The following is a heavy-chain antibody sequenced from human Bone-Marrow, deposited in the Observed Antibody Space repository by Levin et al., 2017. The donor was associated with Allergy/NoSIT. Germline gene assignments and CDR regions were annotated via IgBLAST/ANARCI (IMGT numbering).Heavy chain of an antibody. Sequence: SCVASGFTFEHVWMRWVRQAPGKGLEWVGRIKRKSDGETTDYAAPVKGRFSISRDDSKDTVYLKMNNLKMEDTVLYYCTGEDKCSSNSCPATSEMWGQG. CDR2: IKRKSDGETT. D-gene: IGHD2-2*01. V-gene: IGHV3-15*01. CDR1: GFTFEHVW. J-gene: IGHJ3*02. CDR3: TGEDKCSSNSCPATSEM.